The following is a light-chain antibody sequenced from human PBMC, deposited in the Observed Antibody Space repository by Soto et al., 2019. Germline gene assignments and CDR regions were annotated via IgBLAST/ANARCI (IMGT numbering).Light chain of an antibody. CDR3: THRSTWRRA. CDR2: DAS. J-gene: IGKJ5*01. Sequence: EIVLTQSPATLSLSPGERATLSCRASQSVGIYLGWYQQRPGQAPRLLIYDASKRAAGIPARFSGSGSGTDFTLTTISLKPEDFAVYYCTHRSTWRRAFGQGTRLQI. CDR1: QSVGIY. V-gene: IGKV3-11*01.